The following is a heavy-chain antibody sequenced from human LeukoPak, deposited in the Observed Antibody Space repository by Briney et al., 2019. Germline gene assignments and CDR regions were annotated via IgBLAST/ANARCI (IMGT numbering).Heavy chain of an antibody. CDR2: ISSSSSNI. D-gene: IGHD5-18*01. J-gene: IGHJ4*02. CDR1: GFTFSSYS. V-gene: IGHV3-48*04. Sequence: PPGGSLRLYCAASGFTFSSYSINWVRQAPGKGLEWVSYISSSSSNIYYAESVKGRFSISRDNANNSLSLQMNSLRAEDTAVYYCARGYSYGYGGFDYWGQGTLVIVSS. CDR3: ARGYSYGYGGFDY.